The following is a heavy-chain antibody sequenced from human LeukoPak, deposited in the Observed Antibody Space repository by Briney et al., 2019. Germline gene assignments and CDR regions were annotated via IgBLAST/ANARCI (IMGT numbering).Heavy chain of an antibody. J-gene: IGHJ4*02. CDR2: IIPIFGTA. D-gene: IGHD3-10*01. Sequence: SVKVSCKASGGTFSSYAISWVRQAPGQGLEWMGRIIPIFGTANYAQKFQGRVTVTTDESTSTAYMELSSLRSEDTAVYYCARTYYYGSGSYLGHDYWGQGTLVSVSS. CDR3: ARTYYYGSGSYLGHDY. CDR1: GGTFSSYA. V-gene: IGHV1-69*05.